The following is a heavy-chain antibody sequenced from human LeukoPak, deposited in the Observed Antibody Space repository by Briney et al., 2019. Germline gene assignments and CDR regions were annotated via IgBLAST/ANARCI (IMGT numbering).Heavy chain of an antibody. CDR3: AREGGPLDVSHFDWLNYFDY. CDR2: IYHSGST. J-gene: IGHJ4*02. V-gene: IGHV4-38-2*02. CDR1: GGSISSYY. D-gene: IGHD3-9*01. Sequence: SETLSLTCTVSGGSISSYYWSWIRQPPGKGLEWIGSIYHSGSTYYNPSLKSRVTISVDTSKNQFSLKLSSVTAADTAVYYCAREGGPLDVSHFDWLNYFDYWGQGTLVTVSS.